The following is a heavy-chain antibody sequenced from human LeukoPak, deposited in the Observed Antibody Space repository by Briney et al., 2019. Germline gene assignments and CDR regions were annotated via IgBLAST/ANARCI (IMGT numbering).Heavy chain of an antibody. J-gene: IGHJ6*04. V-gene: IGHV3-30*18. Sequence: GGSLRLSCAASGFSFSSYGMHWVRQAPGKGLEWVAVISYDEIKKYYTDSVKGRFTISRDNAKNSLYLQMNSLRAEDTAVYYCAELGITMIGGVWGKGTTVTISS. CDR1: GFSFSSYG. CDR2: ISYDEIKK. CDR3: AELGITMIGGV. D-gene: IGHD3-10*02.